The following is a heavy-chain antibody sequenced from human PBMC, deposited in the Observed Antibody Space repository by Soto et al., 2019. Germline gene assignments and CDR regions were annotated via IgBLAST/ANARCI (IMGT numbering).Heavy chain of an antibody. CDR1: GFTFSSYG. V-gene: IGHV3-30*18. D-gene: IGHD6-19*01. Sequence: QVQLVESGGGVVQPGRSLRLSCAASGFTFSSYGMHWVRQAPGKGLEWLAVISYDGSNKYYADSVKGRFTISRDNSKNTLYLQVNSLRAEDTAMYYCAKDYGSGWNMCDFWGQGTLVTVSS. J-gene: IGHJ4*02. CDR2: ISYDGSNK. CDR3: AKDYGSGWNMCDF.